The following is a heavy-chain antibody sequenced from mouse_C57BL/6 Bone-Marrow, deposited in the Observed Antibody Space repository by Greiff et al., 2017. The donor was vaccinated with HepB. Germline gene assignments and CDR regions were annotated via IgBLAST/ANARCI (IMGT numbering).Heavy chain of an antibody. CDR1: GFSLTSYG. V-gene: IGHV2-2*01. J-gene: IGHJ1*03. CDR3: ARPYYGNYGDIDV. CDR2: IWSGGST. D-gene: IGHD2-10*01. Sequence: QVQLKESGPGLVQPSQSLSITCTVSGFSLTSYGVHWVRQSPGKGLEWLGVIWSGGSTDYNAAFISRLSISKDNSKSQVFFKMNRLQADDTAIYYCARPYYGNYGDIDVWGTGTTVTVSS.